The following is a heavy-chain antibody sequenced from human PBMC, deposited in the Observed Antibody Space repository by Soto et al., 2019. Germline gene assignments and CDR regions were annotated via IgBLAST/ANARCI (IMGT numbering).Heavy chain of an antibody. CDR3: ARRSSGWYFDY. CDR2: IYYSGST. V-gene: IGHV4-59*01. Sequence: SDTLSLTCTVSGGSISSYYWIWIRQPPGKGLEWIGYIYYSGSTNYNPSLKSRVTISVDTSKNQFSLKLSSVTAADTAAYHCARRSSGWYFDYWGQGTLVTVSS. D-gene: IGHD6-19*01. CDR1: GGSISSYY. J-gene: IGHJ4*02.